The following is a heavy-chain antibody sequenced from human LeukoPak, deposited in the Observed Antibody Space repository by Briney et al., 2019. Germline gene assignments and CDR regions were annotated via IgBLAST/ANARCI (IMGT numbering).Heavy chain of an antibody. V-gene: IGHV3-21*01. D-gene: IGHD1-26*01. CDR3: ARSYGRSGSYPAVGDFDY. CDR2: ITSSSSYI. J-gene: IGHJ4*02. Sequence: GGSLRLSCAASGFSISTYSMNWVRQAPGKGLEWVSSITSSSSYIYYADSVKGRFTISRDNAKDSLFLQMNSLRAEDTAVYYCARSYGRSGSYPAVGDFDYWGQGTLVTVSS. CDR1: GFSISTYS.